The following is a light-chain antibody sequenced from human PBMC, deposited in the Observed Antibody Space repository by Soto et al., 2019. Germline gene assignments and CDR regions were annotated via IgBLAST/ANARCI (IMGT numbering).Light chain of an antibody. CDR1: SSDVGGYNY. V-gene: IGLV2-14*01. CDR2: DVS. J-gene: IGLJ1*01. Sequence: QSALTQPASVSGSPGQSITISCTGTSSDVGGYNYVSWYQQHPGKAPKLMIYDVSNRPSGVSNRFSGSKSGNTASLTISGLQAEDEAYYYCSSYTSSSTHNYVFGTGTKVTVL. CDR3: SSYTSSSTHNYV.